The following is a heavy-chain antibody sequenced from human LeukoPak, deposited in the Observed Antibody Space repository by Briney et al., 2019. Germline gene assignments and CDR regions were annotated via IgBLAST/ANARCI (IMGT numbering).Heavy chain of an antibody. CDR3: ARSGLIMVRGVIIRRSAFDI. J-gene: IGHJ3*02. CDR1: GGSFSGYY. Sequence: SETLSLTCAVYGGSFSGYYWSWIRQPPGKGLEWIGEINHSGSTNYNPSLKSRVTISVGTSKNQFSLKLSSVTAADTAVYYCARSGLIMVRGVIIRRSAFDIWGQGTMVTVSS. D-gene: IGHD3-10*01. V-gene: IGHV4-34*01. CDR2: INHSGST.